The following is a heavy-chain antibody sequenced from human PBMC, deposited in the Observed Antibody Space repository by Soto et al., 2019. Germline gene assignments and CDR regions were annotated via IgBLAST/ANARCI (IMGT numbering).Heavy chain of an antibody. D-gene: IGHD2-2*03. CDR1: GYSFVSYW. CDR2: IYPGDSDT. J-gene: IGHJ4*02. CDR3: AKTDGCEVEY. V-gene: IGHV5-51*01. Sequence: VESRRISWKGSGYSFVSYWIAWVRQMPGKGLEWMGSIYPGDSDTTYSPSIQGQVTISADKSSTTVYLQWNTLKASDTAVYYCAKTDGCEVEYWGQGTQVTVSS.